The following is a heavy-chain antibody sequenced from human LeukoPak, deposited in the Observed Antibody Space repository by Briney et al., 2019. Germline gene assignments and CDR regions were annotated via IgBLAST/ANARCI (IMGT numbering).Heavy chain of an antibody. CDR3: ARSGYAFGADAYDI. J-gene: IGHJ3*02. CDR2: VYYSGST. Sequence: PSETLSLTCTVSGGSISRYYWGWIRQAPGKGLEWIGYVYYSGSTQYNPSLNSRVTISVATSKKQFSLRLTSVTAADTAVYYCARSGYAFGADAYDIWGQGAMVAVPS. V-gene: IGHV4-59*08. CDR1: GGSISRYY. D-gene: IGHD3-16*01.